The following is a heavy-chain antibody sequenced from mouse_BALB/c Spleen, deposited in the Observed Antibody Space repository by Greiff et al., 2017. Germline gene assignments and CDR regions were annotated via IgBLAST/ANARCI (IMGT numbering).Heavy chain of an antibody. V-gene: IGHV2-4-1*01. J-gene: IGHJ4*01. Sequence: VKLMESGPGLVQPSQSLSITCTVSGFSLTSYGVHWVRQSPGKGLEWLGVIWSGGSTDYNAAFISRLSISKDNSKSQVFFKMNSLQADDTAIYYCARNPYYGSSVYAMDYWGQGTSVTVSS. CDR3: ARNPYYGSSVYAMDY. CDR1: GFSLTSYG. CDR2: IWSGGST. D-gene: IGHD1-1*01.